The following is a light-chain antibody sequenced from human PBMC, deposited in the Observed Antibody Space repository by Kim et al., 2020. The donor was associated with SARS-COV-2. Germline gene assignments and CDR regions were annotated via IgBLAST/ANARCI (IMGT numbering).Light chain of an antibody. Sequence: ASVGDRVTLTCRASQGISSYLNWYQQKPGKAPKVLIYAASTLQSGVPSRFSGSGSGTDFTLTISSLQLEDFAAYYCQQTYSVPITFGQGTRLEIK. V-gene: IGKV1-39*01. CDR3: QQTYSVPIT. CDR2: AAS. CDR1: QGISSY. J-gene: IGKJ5*01.